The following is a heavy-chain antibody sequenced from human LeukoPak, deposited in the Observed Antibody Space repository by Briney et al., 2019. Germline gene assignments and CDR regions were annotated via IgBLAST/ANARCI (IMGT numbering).Heavy chain of an antibody. CDR3: AKDPSTIYYGDYYGMDA. CDR2: ISYDGSNK. V-gene: IGHV3-30-3*01. D-gene: IGHD3-9*01. CDR1: GFTFSSYA. J-gene: IGHJ6*02. Sequence: PGGSLRLSCAASGFTFSSYAMHWVRQAPGKGLEWVAVISYDGSNKYYADSVKGRFTISRDNSKNTLYLQMNSLRAEDTAVYYCAKDPSTIYYGDYYGMDAWGQGTTVTVSS.